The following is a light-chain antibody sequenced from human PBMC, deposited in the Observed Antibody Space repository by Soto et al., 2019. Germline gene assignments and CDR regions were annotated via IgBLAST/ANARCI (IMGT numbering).Light chain of an antibody. CDR2: GAS. CDR1: QSVSSSY. V-gene: IGKV3-20*01. Sequence: EVVMSESPATLSVSPGERATLSCGASQSVSSSYLAWYQQKPGQAPRLLIYGASSRATGIPDRFSGSGSETDFTLTISRLEPEDFAVYYCQRYGTSLTWTFGQGTKVDIK. J-gene: IGKJ1*01. CDR3: QRYGTSLTWT.